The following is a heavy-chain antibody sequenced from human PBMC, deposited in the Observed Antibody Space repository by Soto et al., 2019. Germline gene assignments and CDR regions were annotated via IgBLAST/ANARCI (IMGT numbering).Heavy chain of an antibody. Sequence: LSLNCTVSGGSISSYYWSWIRQPPGKGLEWIGYIYYSGSTNYNPSLKSRVTISVDTSKNQFSLKLSSVTAADTAVYYCARELRRWLQPNYYYYYGMDVWGQGTTVTAP. CDR3: ARELRRWLQPNYYYYYGMDV. CDR1: GGSISSYY. J-gene: IGHJ6*02. V-gene: IGHV4-59*01. CDR2: IYYSGST. D-gene: IGHD5-12*01.